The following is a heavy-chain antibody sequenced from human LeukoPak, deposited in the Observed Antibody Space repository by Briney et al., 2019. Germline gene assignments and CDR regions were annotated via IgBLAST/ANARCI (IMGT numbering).Heavy chain of an antibody. CDR1: GFTFSSYA. CDR3: XXNXXXXDSSGYYYVYSFDY. V-gene: IGHV3-23*01. D-gene: IGHD3-22*01. Sequence: GGSLRLSCAASGFTFSSYAMSWVRQAPGKGLEWVSAISGSGGSTYYADSVKGRFTISRDNSKNTLYLQMNSLRAEDTAVYYXXXNXXXXDSSGYYYVYSFDYWGQGTLVTVSS. CDR2: ISGSGGST. J-gene: IGHJ4*02.